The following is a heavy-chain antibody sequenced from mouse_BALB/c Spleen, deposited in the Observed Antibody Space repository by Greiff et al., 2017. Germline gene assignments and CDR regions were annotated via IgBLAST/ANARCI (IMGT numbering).Heavy chain of an antibody. V-gene: IGHV14-1*02. D-gene: IGHD2-4*01. CDR2: IDPENGNT. CDR1: GFNIKDYY. J-gene: IGHJ4*01. Sequence: VHVKQSGAELVRPGALVKLSCKASGFNIKDYYMHWVKQRPEQGLEWIGWIDPENGNTIYDPKFQGKASITADTSSNTAYLQLSSLTSEDTAVYYCARGLRRYAMDYWGQGTSVTVSS. CDR3: ARGLRRYAMDY.